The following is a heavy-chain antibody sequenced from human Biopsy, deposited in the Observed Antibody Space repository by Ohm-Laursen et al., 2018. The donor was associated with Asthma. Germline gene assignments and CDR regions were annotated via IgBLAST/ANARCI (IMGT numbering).Heavy chain of an antibody. V-gene: IGHV4-34*01. CDR2: THHSGYT. Sequence: SQTLSLTCAVYGGSFSSNYWSWIRQTPGKGLEWLGDTHHSGYTNYNPSLSSRLTLSVDTSKNQFSLRLTSVTAADTAVYYCARDRRVRFLEWPPAMDVWGQGTTVTVSS. CDR3: ARDRRVRFLEWPPAMDV. J-gene: IGHJ6*02. CDR1: GGSFSSNY. D-gene: IGHD3-3*01.